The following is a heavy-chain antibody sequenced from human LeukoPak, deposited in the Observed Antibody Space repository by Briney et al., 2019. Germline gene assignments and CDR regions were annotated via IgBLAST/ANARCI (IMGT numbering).Heavy chain of an antibody. V-gene: IGHV4-31*03. CDR2: IYYSGSA. J-gene: IGHJ4*02. CDR1: GGSISSGGYY. D-gene: IGHD6-13*01. Sequence: SETLSVTCTVSGGSISSGGYYWSWIRQHPVKGLEWIGYIYYSGSAHYNPSLKSRVSISVDTSKNQFSLKLSSVTAADTAVYYCARDLAGIRDWGQGTLVTVSS. CDR3: ARDLAGIRD.